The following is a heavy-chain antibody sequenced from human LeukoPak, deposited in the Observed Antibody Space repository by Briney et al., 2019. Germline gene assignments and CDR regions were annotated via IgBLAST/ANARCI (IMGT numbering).Heavy chain of an antibody. J-gene: IGHJ4*02. CDR3: AKEDLAYCGGDCYPTLDY. CDR2: ISYDGSNK. CDR1: GFTFSSYG. Sequence: QPGRSLRLSCAASGFTFSSYGMHWVRQAPGKGLEWVAVISYDGSNKYYADSVKGRFTISRDNSKNTLYLQMNSLRAEDTAVYYCAKEDLAYCGGDCYPTLDYWGQGILVTVSS. V-gene: IGHV3-30*18. D-gene: IGHD2-21*02.